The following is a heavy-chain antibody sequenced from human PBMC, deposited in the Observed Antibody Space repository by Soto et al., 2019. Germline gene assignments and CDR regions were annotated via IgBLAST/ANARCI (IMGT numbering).Heavy chain of an antibody. CDR2: IIPNGGTA. J-gene: IGHJ6*03. CDR1: GGTFSSYA. D-gene: IGHD5-12*01. CDR3: ARESGGATATLDYYYFYMDV. V-gene: IGHV1-69*05. Sequence: SVKVSCKASGGTFSSYAISWVRQAPGQGLEWIGGIIPNGGTANYAQKFQGRVTITRDTSTRTVYMELSSLRSGDTAVYYCARESGGATATLDYYYFYMDVWGKGTTVTVSS.